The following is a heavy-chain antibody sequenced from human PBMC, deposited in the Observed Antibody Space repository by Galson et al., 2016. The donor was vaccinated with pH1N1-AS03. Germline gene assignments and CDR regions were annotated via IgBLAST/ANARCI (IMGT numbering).Heavy chain of an antibody. J-gene: IGHJ6*02. CDR2: INPNNGVT. V-gene: IGHV1-2*04. Sequence: SVKVSCKASGYTFTGFSVNWVRQALGQGLEWMGWINPNNGVTNYAQKFQAWVTMTGDTSISTAYMELYRLKYDDTAVYYCARDPRGPCSSATCATTYYFGMDVWGQGTTVIVSS. D-gene: IGHD1-26*01. CDR3: ARDPRGPCSSATCATTYYFGMDV. CDR1: GYTFTGFS.